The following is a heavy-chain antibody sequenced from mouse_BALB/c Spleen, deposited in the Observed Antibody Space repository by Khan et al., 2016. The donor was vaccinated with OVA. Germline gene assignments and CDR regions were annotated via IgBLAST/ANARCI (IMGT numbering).Heavy chain of an antibody. J-gene: IGHJ3*01. CDR2: VSSGGSYT. Sequence: EVQLLETGGDLVKPGGSLKLSCAASGFTFSTYGMSWVRQTPDKRLEWVATVSSGGSYTYYPDSVKGRFTISRDNAKNTLYLQMSSLKSEDTAMFYGARLAYYYDSEGFAYWGQGTLVTVSA. CDR3: ARLAYYYDSEGFAY. V-gene: IGHV5-6*01. CDR1: GFTFSTYG. D-gene: IGHD1-1*01.